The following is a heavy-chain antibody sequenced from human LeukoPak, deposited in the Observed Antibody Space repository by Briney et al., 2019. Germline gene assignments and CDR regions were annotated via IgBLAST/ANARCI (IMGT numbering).Heavy chain of an antibody. CDR3: ARGGATTFGLWGNAFGI. Sequence: GGSLRLSCAASGFTFNDYWMTWVRQAPGKGLEWVTNIKQDGSEKYYVDSVKGRFTISRDNAKNSLYLQMNSLRAEDTAVYYCARGGATTFGLWGNAFGIWGQGTMVTVSS. CDR1: GFTFNDYW. D-gene: IGHD3-3*01. J-gene: IGHJ3*02. CDR2: IKQDGSEK. V-gene: IGHV3-7*01.